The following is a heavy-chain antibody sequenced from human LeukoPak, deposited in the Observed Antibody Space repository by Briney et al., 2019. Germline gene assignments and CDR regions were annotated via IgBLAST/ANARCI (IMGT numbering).Heavy chain of an antibody. D-gene: IGHD3-16*01. Sequence: PGGSLRLSCAASGFTFGTYAMTWVRQSPGKGLEWVSGISGSGGVTDYVDSVKGRFTISRDNFKNTAYLQMSSLRVEDTAVYYCTKVMSITEYYWYGMDVWGQGTTVTVSS. CDR1: GFTFGTYA. V-gene: IGHV3-23*01. CDR3: TKVMSITEYYWYGMDV. J-gene: IGHJ6*02. CDR2: ISGSGGVT.